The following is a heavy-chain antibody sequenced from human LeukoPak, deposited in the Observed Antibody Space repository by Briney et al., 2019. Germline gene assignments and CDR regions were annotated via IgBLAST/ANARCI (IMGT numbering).Heavy chain of an antibody. Sequence: PSETLSLTCTVSGGSISSGGYYWSWIRQPPGKGLEWIGYIYYSGSTNYNPSLKSRVTISVDTSKNQFSLKLSSVTAADTAVYYCARDLGSGSKDYWGQGTLVTVSS. D-gene: IGHD6-19*01. V-gene: IGHV4-61*08. J-gene: IGHJ4*02. CDR2: IYYSGST. CDR3: ARDLGSGSKDY. CDR1: GGSISSGGYY.